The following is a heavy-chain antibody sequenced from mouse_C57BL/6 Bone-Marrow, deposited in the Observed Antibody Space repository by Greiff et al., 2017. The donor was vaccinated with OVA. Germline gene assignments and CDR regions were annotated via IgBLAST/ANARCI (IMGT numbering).Heavy chain of an antibody. J-gene: IGHJ4*01. D-gene: IGHD2-4*01. CDR1: GFSFNTYA. V-gene: IGHV10-1*01. CDR2: IRSKSNNYAT. Sequence: EVKLMESGGGLVQPKGSLKLSCAASGFSFNTYAMNWVRQAPGKGLEWVARIRSKSNNYATYYADSVKDRFTISRDDSESMLYLQMNNLKTEDTAMYYCVRHERGASDYGGMDYWGQGTSVTVSS. CDR3: VRHERGASDYGGMDY.